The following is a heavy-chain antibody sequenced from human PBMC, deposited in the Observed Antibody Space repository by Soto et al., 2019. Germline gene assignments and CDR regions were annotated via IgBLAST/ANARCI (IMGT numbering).Heavy chain of an antibody. V-gene: IGHV4-59*02. D-gene: IGHD3-3*01. CDR1: GGSVSSYS. CDR2: IYYSGST. Sequence: SETLSLPWTVSGGSVSSYSWSWIRQPRGKGLEWYGDIYYSGSTNYNPSLKSRVTISVDTSKNQFSLKLSSVTAADTAVYYCAATSASRRTYDFWSGNYYYYYGMDVWGQGTTVTVSS. J-gene: IGHJ6*02. CDR3: AATSASRRTYDFWSGNYYYYYGMDV.